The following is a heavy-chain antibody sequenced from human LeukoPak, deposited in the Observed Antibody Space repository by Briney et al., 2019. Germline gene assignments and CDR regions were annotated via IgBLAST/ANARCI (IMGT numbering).Heavy chain of an antibody. J-gene: IGHJ3*02. Sequence: SETLSLTCTVSGGSTSTYYWSWIRQPAGKGLEWIGRIYTSGSTDYNPSLKSRVTMSVDTSKQFSLSLSSVTAADTAVYYCARHNYDDYVFDIWGQGTKVTVSS. D-gene: IGHD4-17*01. CDR1: GGSTSTYY. V-gene: IGHV4-4*07. CDR3: ARHNYDDYVFDI. CDR2: IYTSGST.